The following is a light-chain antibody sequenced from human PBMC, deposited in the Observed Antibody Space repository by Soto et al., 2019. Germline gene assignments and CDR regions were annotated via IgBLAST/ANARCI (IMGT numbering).Light chain of an antibody. J-gene: IGKJ2*01. CDR1: QTINNY. CDR2: GAS. V-gene: IGKV1-39*01. CDR3: QQSYSPLRT. Sequence: DIQMTQSPSSLSASVGDRVTIACRASQTINNYLNWYQLKPGKAPKLLIFGASSLRTGAPSRFSGNGSATDFTLTIDSLQPEDTATYFCQQSYSPLRTFGQGTKLEI.